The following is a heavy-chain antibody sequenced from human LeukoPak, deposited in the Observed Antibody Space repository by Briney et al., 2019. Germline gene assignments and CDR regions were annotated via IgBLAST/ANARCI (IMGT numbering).Heavy chain of an antibody. CDR1: GYTFTSYY. CDR3: ARSNNWNYEENWCDP. CDR2: INPSGGST. Sequence: ASVKVSCKASGYTFTSYYMHWVRQAPGQGLEWMGIINPSGGSTSYAQKFQGRVTMTRDTSTSTVYMELSSLRSEDTAVYYCARSNNWNYEENWCDPWGQGTLVTVSS. D-gene: IGHD1-7*01. J-gene: IGHJ5*02. V-gene: IGHV1-46*01.